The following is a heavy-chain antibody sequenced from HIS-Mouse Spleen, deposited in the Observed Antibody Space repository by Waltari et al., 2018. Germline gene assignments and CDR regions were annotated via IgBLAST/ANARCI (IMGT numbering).Heavy chain of an antibody. Sequence: QVQLQESGPGLVKPSETLSLTCTVSGGSISSYYWSWIRQPPGKGLEWIGYIYYSGSTNYNPSLKSRVTISVDTSKNQFSLKLSSVTAADTAVYYCARGRDSGSYYFDYWGQGTLVTVSS. CDR1: GGSISSYY. CDR2: IYYSGST. V-gene: IGHV4-59*12. D-gene: IGHD1-26*01. J-gene: IGHJ4*02. CDR3: ARGRDSGSYYFDY.